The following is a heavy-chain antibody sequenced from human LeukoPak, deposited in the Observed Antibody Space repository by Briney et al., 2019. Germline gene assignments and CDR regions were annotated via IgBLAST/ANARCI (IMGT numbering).Heavy chain of an antibody. J-gene: IGHJ6*01. V-gene: IGHV3-43D*04. CDR3: SKDGPFMVRGVNLGGMDV. Sequence: GGSLRLSCAASGFTFDDYAMHWVRQAPGKGLEWVPLISWDGGSTYYADSVKGRFTISRDNSKNSLYLQMNSLRAEETALYYCSKDGPFMVRGVNLGGMDVLGQGTTVTVSS. D-gene: IGHD3-10*01. CDR1: GFTFDDYA. CDR2: ISWDGGST.